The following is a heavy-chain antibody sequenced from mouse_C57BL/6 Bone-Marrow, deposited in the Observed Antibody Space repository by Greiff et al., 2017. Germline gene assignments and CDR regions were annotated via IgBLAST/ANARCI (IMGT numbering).Heavy chain of an antibody. Sequence: HLVESGPELVKPGASVKISCKASGYSFTDYNMNWVKQSNGKSLEWIGVINPNYGTTSYNQKFKGKATLTVDQSSSTAYMQLNSLTSEDSAVYYWARGYDYDYAMDYWGQGTSVTVSS. J-gene: IGHJ4*01. CDR2: INPNYGTT. V-gene: IGHV1-39*01. D-gene: IGHD2-4*01. CDR1: GYSFTDYN. CDR3: ARGYDYDYAMDY.